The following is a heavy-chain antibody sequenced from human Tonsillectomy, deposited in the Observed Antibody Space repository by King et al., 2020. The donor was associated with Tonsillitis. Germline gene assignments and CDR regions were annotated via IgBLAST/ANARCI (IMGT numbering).Heavy chain of an antibody. CDR3: AKDKGADYYDSGRGAFDI. V-gene: IGHV3-21*01. CDR2: IIVAGRYI. CDR1: GFTFNNFD. J-gene: IGHJ3*02. D-gene: IGHD3-22*01. Sequence: VQLVESWGGRVKPGGSLRLSCSTSGFTFNNFDMNWVRQEPGKGLDGVSPIIVAGRYINYSDSVKGRFNRSREKAGNSMFLQMKSLRVEDTAVYYCAKDKGADYYDSGRGAFDIWGKGTTVTVSS.